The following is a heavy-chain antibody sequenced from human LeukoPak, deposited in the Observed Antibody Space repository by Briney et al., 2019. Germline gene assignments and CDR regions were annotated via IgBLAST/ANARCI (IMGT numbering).Heavy chain of an antibody. CDR2: INPSGGST. CDR3: ARELTPYFDY. V-gene: IGHV1-46*01. J-gene: IGHJ4*02. Sequence: ASVPVSCKASGYTFTSYHMHWVRQPPGQGLEWMGIINPSGGSTSYAQKFQGRVTMTRDTSTSTVYMELSSLRSEDTAVYYCARELTPYFDYWGQGTLVTVSS. CDR1: GYTFTSYH.